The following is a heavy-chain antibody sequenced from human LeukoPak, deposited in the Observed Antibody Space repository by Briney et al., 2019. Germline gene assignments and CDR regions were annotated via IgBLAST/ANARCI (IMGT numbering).Heavy chain of an antibody. D-gene: IGHD3-3*01. CDR2: IYHSGST. CDR3: ARGPEGYDFWSGYHTGGSFDY. V-gene: IGHV4-39*07. Sequence: PSETLSLTCTVSGGSLSSSSYYWGWLRQPPGTGLEWIGSIYHSGSTYYNPSLKSRVTISVDRSKNQFSLKLSSVTAADTAVYYCARGPEGYDFWSGYHTGGSFDYWGQGTLVTVSS. J-gene: IGHJ4*02. CDR1: GGSLSSSSYY.